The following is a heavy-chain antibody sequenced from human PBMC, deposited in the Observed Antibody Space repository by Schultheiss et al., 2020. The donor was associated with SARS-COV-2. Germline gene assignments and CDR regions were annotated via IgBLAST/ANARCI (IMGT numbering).Heavy chain of an antibody. CDR2: IGWDDNK. CDR3: ARVTYYYGSGSLFYYNYGMDV. D-gene: IGHD3-10*01. Sequence: SGPTLVKPTQTLTLTCTFSGFSLSTSGVGVGWIRQPPGKALEWLALIGWDDNKYYNTSLKTRLTISRDTSKNQVVLTMTNMDPVDTATYYCARVTYYYGSGSLFYYNYGMDVWGQGTTVTVSS. CDR1: GFSLSTSGVG. V-gene: IGHV2-70*01. J-gene: IGHJ6*02.